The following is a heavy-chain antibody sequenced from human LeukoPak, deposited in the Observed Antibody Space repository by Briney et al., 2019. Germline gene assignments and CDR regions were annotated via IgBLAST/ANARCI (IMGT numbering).Heavy chain of an antibody. V-gene: IGHV3-7*01. CDR2: IKQDGGEK. CDR1: GFTISSNW. D-gene: IGHD3-3*01. J-gene: IGHJ4*02. Sequence: GGSLRLSCTASGFTISSNWMSWVRQAPGRGLEWVANIKQDGGEKYYVDSLKGRFTIPRDNAKNSLYLQMNSLRAENTAIYYCARGDFGVVTHFDYWGQGTLVTVSS. CDR3: ARGDFGVVTHFDY.